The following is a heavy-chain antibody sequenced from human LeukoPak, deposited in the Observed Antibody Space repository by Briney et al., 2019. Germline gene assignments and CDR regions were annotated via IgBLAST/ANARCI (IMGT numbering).Heavy chain of an antibody. J-gene: IGHJ4*02. CDR2: IYHSGST. Sequence: SETLSLTCAVSGGSISSGNWWTWVRQPPGKGLEWIGEIYHSGSTNYNPSLKSRVTISVDKPKNQFSLKLSSVTATDTAVYYCARNGGKSDLDYWGQGTPVTVSS. CDR3: ARNGGKSDLDY. D-gene: IGHD4-23*01. CDR1: GGSISSGNW. V-gene: IGHV4-4*02.